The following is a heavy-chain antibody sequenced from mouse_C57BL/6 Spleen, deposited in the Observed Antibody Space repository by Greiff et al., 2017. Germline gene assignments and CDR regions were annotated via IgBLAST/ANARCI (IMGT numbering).Heavy chain of an antibody. V-gene: IGHV5-17*01. Sequence: EVHLVESGGGLVKPGGSLKLSCAASGFTFTDYGMHWVRQAPEKGLEWVAYISSGSSTIYYADTVKGRFTISRDNAKNTLFLQMTSLRSEDTAMYYCARPSEWDVLDYWGQGTTLTVSS. CDR1: GFTFTDYG. CDR3: ARPSEWDVLDY. J-gene: IGHJ2*01. D-gene: IGHD4-1*01. CDR2: ISSGSSTI.